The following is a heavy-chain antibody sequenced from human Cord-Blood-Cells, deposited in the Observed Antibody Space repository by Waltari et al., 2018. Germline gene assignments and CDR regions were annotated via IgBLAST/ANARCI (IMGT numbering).Heavy chain of an antibody. J-gene: IGHJ3*02. V-gene: IGHV4-31*03. CDR1: GGSISSGGYY. Sequence: QVQLQESGPGMVKPSQTLSLTCTVSGGSISSGGYYWSWIRQHPGKGLVWIGYIYHSGSTYHNPPLKVRVTITVDTSKNQFALKLSSVTAAETAVYYCAGSGSYLYIWGQGTMVTVSS. D-gene: IGHD1-26*01. CDR2: IYHSGST. CDR3: AGSGSYLYI.